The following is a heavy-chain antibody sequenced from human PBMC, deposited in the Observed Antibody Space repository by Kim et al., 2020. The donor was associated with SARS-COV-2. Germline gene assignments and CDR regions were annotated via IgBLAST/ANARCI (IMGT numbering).Heavy chain of an antibody. CDR2: ISSSSSYI. Sequence: GGSLRLSCAASGFTFSSYSMNWVRQAPGKGLEWVSSISSSSSYIYYADSVKGRFTISRDNAKNSLYLQMNSLRAEDTAVYYCARDAITMVRGADYWGQGTLVTVSS. J-gene: IGHJ4*02. CDR1: GFTFSSYS. CDR3: ARDAITMVRGADY. V-gene: IGHV3-21*01. D-gene: IGHD3-10*01.